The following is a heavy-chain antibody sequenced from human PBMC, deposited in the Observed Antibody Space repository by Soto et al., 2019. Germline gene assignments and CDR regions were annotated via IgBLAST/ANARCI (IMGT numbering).Heavy chain of an antibody. CDR1: GFTFSSYE. D-gene: IGHD2-2*01. Sequence: GGSLRLSCAASGFTFSSYEMNWVRQAPGKGLEWVSYISSSGSTIYYADSVKGRFTISRDNAKNSLYLQMNSLRAEDTGGYFLAGEKGSTFDYWGQGTLVTVSS. J-gene: IGHJ4*01. CDR2: ISSSGSTI. V-gene: IGHV3-48*03. CDR3: AGEKGSTFDY.